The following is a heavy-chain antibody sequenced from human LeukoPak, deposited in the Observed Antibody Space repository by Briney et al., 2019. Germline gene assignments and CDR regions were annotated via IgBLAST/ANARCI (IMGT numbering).Heavy chain of an antibody. J-gene: IGHJ5*02. CDR1: GGSFSGYY. Sequence: SETLSLTCAVYGGSFSGYYWSWIRQPPGKGLEWIGEINHSGSTNYNPSLKSRVTISVDTSKNQFSLKLSSVTAADTAVYYCARGIGGNNWFDPWGQGILVTVSS. CDR2: INHSGST. D-gene: IGHD2-15*01. CDR3: ARGIGGNNWFDP. V-gene: IGHV4-34*01.